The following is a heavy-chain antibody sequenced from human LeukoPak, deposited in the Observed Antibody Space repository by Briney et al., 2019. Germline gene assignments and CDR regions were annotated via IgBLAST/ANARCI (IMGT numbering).Heavy chain of an antibody. CDR3: TRAGYSSGFDS. V-gene: IGHV3-74*01. CDR2: IKSDGNIT. Sequence: PGGSLRLSCAASGFTFSNYWMYWVRQAPGKGLVWVSQIKSDGNITNYADSVKGRFTISRDNAKNTLFLQMNSLIAEDTAVYFCTRAGYSSGFDSWGQGTLVTVSS. CDR1: GFTFSNYW. D-gene: IGHD6-19*01. J-gene: IGHJ5*01.